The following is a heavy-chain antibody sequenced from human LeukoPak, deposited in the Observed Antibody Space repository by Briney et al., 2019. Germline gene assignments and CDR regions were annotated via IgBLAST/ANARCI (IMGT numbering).Heavy chain of an antibody. J-gene: IGHJ4*02. CDR1: GFTFSSYD. Sequence: PGGSLRLSCAASGFTFSSYDMHWVRQAPGKGLEWVTVISYDGSNTYYADSVKGRFTISRDNSKNTLYLQMNSLRAEDTAVYYCAKSGVGGTTRLYYFDYWGQGTLVTVSS. V-gene: IGHV3-30*18. CDR3: AKSGVGGTTRLYYFDY. D-gene: IGHD1-26*01. CDR2: ISYDGSNT.